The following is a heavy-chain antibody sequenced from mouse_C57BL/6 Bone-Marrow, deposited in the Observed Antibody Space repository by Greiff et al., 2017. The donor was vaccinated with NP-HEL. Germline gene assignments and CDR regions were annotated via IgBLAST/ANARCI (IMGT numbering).Heavy chain of an antibody. CDR2: IDPSDSYT. CDR1: GYTFTSYW. J-gene: IGHJ1*03. Sequence: VQLQQPGAELVMPGASVKLSCKASGYTFTSYWMHWVKQRPGQGLEWIGEIDPSDSYTNYNQKFKGKSTLTVDKSSSTAYMQLSSLTSEDSAVYYCARLDSYWYFDVWGKGTTVTVSS. CDR3: ARLDSYWYFDV. V-gene: IGHV1-69*01.